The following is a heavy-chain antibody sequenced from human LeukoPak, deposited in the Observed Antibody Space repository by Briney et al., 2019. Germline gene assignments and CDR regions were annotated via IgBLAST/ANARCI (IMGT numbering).Heavy chain of an antibody. CDR3: ARGRPREDFDWLLEGIYYYYGMDV. CDR1: GYTFTGYY. Sequence: ASVKVSCKASGYTFTGYYMHWVRQAPGQGLEWMGWINPNSGGTNYAQKFQGRVTMTRDTSISTAYMELSRLRSDDTAVYYCARGRPREDFDWLLEGIYYYYGMDVWGQGTTVTVSS. J-gene: IGHJ6*02. CDR2: INPNSGGT. V-gene: IGHV1-2*02. D-gene: IGHD3-9*01.